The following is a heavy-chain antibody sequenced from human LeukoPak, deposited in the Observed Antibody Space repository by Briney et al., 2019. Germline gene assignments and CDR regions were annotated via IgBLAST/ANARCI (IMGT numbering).Heavy chain of an antibody. Sequence: ASVKVSGKASGYTFTSYYMHWVRHAPGQWLDWMGIINPSGGSTSYAQKFQGRVTMTRDTSTSTVYMELSSLRSEDTAVYYCAREAYSSSSAGGYWGQGTLVTVSS. CDR1: GYTFTSYY. J-gene: IGHJ4*02. CDR3: AREAYSSSSAGGY. CDR2: INPSGGST. D-gene: IGHD6-6*01. V-gene: IGHV1-46*03.